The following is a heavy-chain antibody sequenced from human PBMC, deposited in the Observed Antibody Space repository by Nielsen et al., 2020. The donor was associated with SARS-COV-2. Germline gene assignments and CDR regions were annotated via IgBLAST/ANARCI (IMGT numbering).Heavy chain of an antibody. D-gene: IGHD3-9*01. J-gene: IGHJ4*02. CDR3: ARDQQYYDILTGYYKSDYFDY. Sequence: VRQAPGKGLVWVSRINSEGSLTISADSVKGRFTISRDSAKNTLYLQMNSLRAEDTAVYYCARDQQYYDILTGYYKSDYFDYWGQGTLVTVSS. V-gene: IGHV3-74*01. CDR2: INSEGSLT.